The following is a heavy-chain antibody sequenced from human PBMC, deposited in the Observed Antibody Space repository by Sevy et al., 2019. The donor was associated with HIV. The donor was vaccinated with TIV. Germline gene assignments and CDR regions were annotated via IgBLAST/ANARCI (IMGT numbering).Heavy chain of an antibody. Sequence: GGSLRLSCKASGFTFSSFWMQWVRQAPGKGLEWVANIRQDGSEKYYVDSVKGRFTISRDNAKNSLSLQMNSLRAGDTAMYYCARDKGQGWFDPWGQGTLVTVSS. J-gene: IGHJ5*02. CDR1: GFTFSSFW. V-gene: IGHV3-7*01. CDR2: IRQDGSEK. CDR3: ARDKGQGWFDP.